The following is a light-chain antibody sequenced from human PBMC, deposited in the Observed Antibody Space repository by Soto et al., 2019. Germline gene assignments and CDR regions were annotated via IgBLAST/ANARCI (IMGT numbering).Light chain of an antibody. Sequence: EIVMTQSPATLSVSPGERATLSCRASQSVSSNLAWYQQKPGQAPRLLIHGASTRTAGSPARFTGSGSGTEFTLNISSLQSEDLAVYYCQQYSYWPTFGQGTKVEIK. CDR3: QQYSYWPT. CDR2: GAS. V-gene: IGKV3-15*01. CDR1: QSVSSN. J-gene: IGKJ1*01.